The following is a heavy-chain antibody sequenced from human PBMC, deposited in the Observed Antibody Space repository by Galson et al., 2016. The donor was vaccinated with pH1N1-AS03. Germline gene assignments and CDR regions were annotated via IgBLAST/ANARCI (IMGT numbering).Heavy chain of an antibody. CDR1: GYSFVSYW. J-gene: IGHJ3*02. V-gene: IGHV5-51*01. CDR3: AWTSGYSSHWALYI. Sequence: QSGAEVKKPGESLKISCKGSGYSFVSYWIGWVRQMPGKGLEWMGVIYSGVSADTRYSPSFQGQVTISADKSISTAYLQWSSLKASDSALYYCAWTSGYSSHWALYIWGQGTMVTVSS. CDR2: IYSGVSADT. D-gene: IGHD5-18*01.